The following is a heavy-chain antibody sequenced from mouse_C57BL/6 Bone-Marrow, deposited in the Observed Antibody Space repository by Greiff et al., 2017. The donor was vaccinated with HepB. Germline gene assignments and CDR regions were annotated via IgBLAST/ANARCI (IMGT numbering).Heavy chain of an antibody. D-gene: IGHD1-1*01. CDR3: AREVFYYGSSYSAAWFAY. Sequence: DVQLQESGPGLVKPSQSLSLTCSVTGYSITSGYYWNWIRQFPGNKLEWMGFISYDGSNNYNPSLKNRISITLDTSKNPFFLKLNSVTTEDTATYYCAREVFYYGSSYSAAWFAYWGQGTLVTVSA. CDR2: ISYDGSN. V-gene: IGHV3-6*01. CDR1: GYSITSGYY. J-gene: IGHJ3*01.